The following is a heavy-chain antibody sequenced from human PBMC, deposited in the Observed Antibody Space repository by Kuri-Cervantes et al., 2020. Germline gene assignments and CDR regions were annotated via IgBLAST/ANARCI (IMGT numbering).Heavy chain of an antibody. CDR3: ARWGIAAAGTR. CDR1: GFTFSSYS. D-gene: IGHD6-13*01. Sequence: GESLKISCAASGFTFSSYSMNWVRQAPGKGLEWVSSISSSSSYIYYADSVKGRFTISRDNAKNSLYLQMNSLRAEDTAVYYCARWGIAAAGTRWGQGTLVTVSS. J-gene: IGHJ4*02. V-gene: IGHV3-21*01. CDR2: ISSSSSYI.